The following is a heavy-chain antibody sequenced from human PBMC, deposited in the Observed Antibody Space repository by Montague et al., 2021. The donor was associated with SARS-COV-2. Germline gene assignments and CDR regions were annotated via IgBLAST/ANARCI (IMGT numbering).Heavy chain of an antibody. D-gene: IGHD3/OR15-3a*01. Sequence: SLRLSCAASGFTFSSSALSWVRQAPGKRLEWVSNIYGATGRTFYADSVKGRFTMSRENSKNTLYLQMNSLRVDDTAVYYCAKVDSVFPWGQGTLVTVSS. J-gene: IGHJ4*02. CDR2: IYGATGRT. CDR3: AKVDSVFP. CDR1: GFTFSSSA. V-gene: IGHV3-23*03.